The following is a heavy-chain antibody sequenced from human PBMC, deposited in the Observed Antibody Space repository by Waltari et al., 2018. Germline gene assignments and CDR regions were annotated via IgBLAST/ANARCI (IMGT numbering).Heavy chain of an antibody. CDR2: ISSRSCTI. CDR1: GLTFSSYS. V-gene: IGHV3-48*01. CDR3: ARDRLDSSSWWGTPIDY. J-gene: IGHJ4*02. Sequence: EVQLVESGVGLVQPGGSRRLSCADSGLTFSSYSMHWVRKATRKGLEWVSYISSRSCTIYYADSVKSRFTISRDNAKNSLYLQMNSLRAEDTSVYYCARDRLDSSSWWGTPIDYWGQGTLVTVSS. D-gene: IGHD6-13*01.